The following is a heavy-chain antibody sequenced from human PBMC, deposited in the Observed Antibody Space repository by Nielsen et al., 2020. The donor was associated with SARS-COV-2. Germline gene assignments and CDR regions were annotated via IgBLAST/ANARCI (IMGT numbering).Heavy chain of an antibody. V-gene: IGHV3-7*05. CDR2: IKQDGSEK. J-gene: IGHJ4*02. Sequence: GESLKISCAASGFTFSSYWMSWVRQAPGKGLEWVANIKQDGSEKYYVDSVKGRFTISRDNAKNSLYLQMNSLRAEDTAVYYCATAPPAYYDSSGYYRDYWGQGTLVTVSS. D-gene: IGHD3-22*01. CDR1: GFTFSSYW. CDR3: ATAPPAYYDSSGYYRDY.